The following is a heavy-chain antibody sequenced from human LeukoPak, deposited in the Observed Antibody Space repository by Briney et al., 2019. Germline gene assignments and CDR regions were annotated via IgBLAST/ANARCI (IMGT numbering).Heavy chain of an antibody. D-gene: IGHD2-21*02. CDR2: INHSGST. CDR1: GGSFSGYY. CDR3: ARKEIMAYCGGDCSPIDY. J-gene: IGHJ4*02. V-gene: IGHV4-34*01. Sequence: SETLSLTCAVYGGSFSGYYWSWIRQPPGKGLEWIGEINHSGSTNYNPSLKSRVTILVDTSKNQFSLKLSSVTAADTAVYYCARKEIMAYCGGDCSPIDYWGQGTLVTVSS.